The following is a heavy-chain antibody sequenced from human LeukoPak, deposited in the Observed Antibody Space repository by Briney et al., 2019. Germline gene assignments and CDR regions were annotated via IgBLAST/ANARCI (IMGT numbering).Heavy chain of an antibody. CDR1: GFIFSSYA. CDR2: ISGRGDST. J-gene: IGHJ4*02. D-gene: IGHD3-10*01. CDR3: AKVYGAGNYYFPDY. V-gene: IGHV3-23*01. Sequence: GGSLRLSCAASGFIFSSYAMGWVRQAPGKGLEWVSAISGRGDSTYYADSVKGRFTISRDSSKNTLYLQMNSLRAEDTAVYYCAKVYGAGNYYFPDYWGQGTLLTVSS.